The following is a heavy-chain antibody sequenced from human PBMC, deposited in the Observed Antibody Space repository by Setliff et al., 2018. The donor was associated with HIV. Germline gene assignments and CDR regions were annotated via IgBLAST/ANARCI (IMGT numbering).Heavy chain of an antibody. V-gene: IGHV4-59*08. CDR3: ARRELSIAAAGTYSDY. D-gene: IGHD6-13*01. CDR2: IYYTGST. Sequence: SETLSLTCTVSGVSGGSINNYQWSWIRQPPGKGLEWIGYIYYTGSTHHNPSLESRVATSVDTSKNQFSLKLSSVTAADTAVYYCARRELSIAAAGTYSDYWGQGTLVTVSS. J-gene: IGHJ4*02. CDR1: GGSINNYQ.